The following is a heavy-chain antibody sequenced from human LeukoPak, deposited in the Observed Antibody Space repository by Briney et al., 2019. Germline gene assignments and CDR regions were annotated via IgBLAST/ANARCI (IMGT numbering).Heavy chain of an antibody. V-gene: IGHV4-59*12. CDR2: IYYSGST. Sequence: SETLSLTCTVSGVSISSYSWSWIRQPPGKGLEWIGYIYYSGSTYYNPSLKSRVTISVDTSKNQFSLKLSSVTAAETAVYYCARDRLAAAGNTGYYFDYWGQGTLVTVSS. D-gene: IGHD6-13*01. CDR3: ARDRLAAAGNTGYYFDY. J-gene: IGHJ4*02. CDR1: GVSISSYS.